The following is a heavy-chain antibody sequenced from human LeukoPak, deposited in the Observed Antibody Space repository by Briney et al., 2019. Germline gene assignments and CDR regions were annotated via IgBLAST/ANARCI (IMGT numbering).Heavy chain of an antibody. CDR1: GGSISNYY. CDR2: IYYSGST. J-gene: IGHJ5*02. CDR3: ARMPDILTGLDP. Sequence: SETLSLTCTVSGGSISNYYWSWIRQPPGKGLEWIAYIYYSGSTNYNPSLKSRVTVSVDTSKNQFSLKLSSVTTADTAVYYCARMPDILTGLDPWGQGTVVTVSS. V-gene: IGHV4-59*01. D-gene: IGHD3-9*01.